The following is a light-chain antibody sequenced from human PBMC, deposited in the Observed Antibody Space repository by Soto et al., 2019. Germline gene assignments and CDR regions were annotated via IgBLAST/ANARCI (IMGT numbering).Light chain of an antibody. J-gene: IGKJ1*01. CDR1: QSVSSY. Sequence: VLNQSLSALSVSPGGRATLSFRASQSVSSYLAWYQQKPGQAPRLLIYDASNRATGIPAGFSGSGSGTDFTLTISSLEPEDFAVYYCQQRSKWPPVFGQGTKVDIK. CDR2: DAS. CDR3: QQRSKWPPV. V-gene: IGKV3-11*01.